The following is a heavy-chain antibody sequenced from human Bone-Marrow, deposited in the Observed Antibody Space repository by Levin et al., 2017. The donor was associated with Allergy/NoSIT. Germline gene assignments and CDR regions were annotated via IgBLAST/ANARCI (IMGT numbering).Heavy chain of an antibody. V-gene: IGHV1-8*01. D-gene: IGHD6-13*01. CDR3: ARVISLGYSSSWYHLDFDP. CDR1: GYTFTSYD. J-gene: IGHJ5*02. Sequence: ASVKVSCKASGYTFTSYDINWVRQATGQGLEWMGWMNPNSGNTGYAQKFQGRVTMTRNTSISTAYMELSSLRSEDTAVYYCARVISLGYSSSWYHLDFDPWGQGTLVTVSS. CDR2: MNPNSGNT.